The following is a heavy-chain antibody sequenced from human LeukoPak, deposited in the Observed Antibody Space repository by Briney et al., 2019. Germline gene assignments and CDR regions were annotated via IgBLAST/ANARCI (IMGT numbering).Heavy chain of an antibody. D-gene: IGHD5-12*01. CDR1: GFTFSSYA. V-gene: IGHV3-23*01. CDR3: AKYYLVAKIRAYFDN. Sequence: PGGSLRLSCAASGFTFSSYAIRWVRQAPGRRLEWVSDISGSGGSTYYADSVKGRLTISRDNSKNTLYLQMNSLRAEDTAVYYCAKYYLVAKIRAYFDNWGEVTLVTVSS. J-gene: IGHJ4*02. CDR2: ISGSGGST.